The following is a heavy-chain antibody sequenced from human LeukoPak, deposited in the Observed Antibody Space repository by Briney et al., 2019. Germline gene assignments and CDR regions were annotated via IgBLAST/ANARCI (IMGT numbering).Heavy chain of an antibody. V-gene: IGHV1-69*13. CDR3: ARVFVSRMAAADEGDAFDI. J-gene: IGHJ3*02. CDR1: GGTFSSYA. D-gene: IGHD6-13*01. CDR2: IIPIFGTA. Sequence: ASVKVSCKASGGTFSSYAISWVRQAPGQGLEWMGGIIPIFGTANYAQKFQGRVTVTADESTSTAYMELSSLRSEDTAVYYCARVFVSRMAAADEGDAFDIWGQGTMVTVSS.